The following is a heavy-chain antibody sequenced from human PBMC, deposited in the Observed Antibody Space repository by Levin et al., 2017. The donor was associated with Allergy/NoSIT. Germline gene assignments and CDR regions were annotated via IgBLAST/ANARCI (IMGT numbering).Heavy chain of an antibody. CDR1: GFSLSANVG. Sequence: TLSLTCTFSGFSLSANVGVGWIRQPSGKALEFLALIYWGDDKRYSPSLKSRLTITKDTSENQVVLTMTNMDPVDTATYYCARRGNTGSGYYDYWGQGTLVTVSS. D-gene: IGHD3-10*01. CDR3: ARRGNTGSGYYDY. V-gene: IGHV2-5*02. J-gene: IGHJ4*02. CDR2: IYWGDDK.